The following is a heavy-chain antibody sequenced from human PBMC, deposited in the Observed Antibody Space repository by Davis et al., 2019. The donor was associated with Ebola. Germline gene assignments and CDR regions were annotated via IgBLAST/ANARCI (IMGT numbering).Heavy chain of an antibody. CDR3: AKHGSTSCYAGVCYFDC. D-gene: IGHD2-2*01. CDR2: ISGSGGRT. J-gene: IGHJ4*02. Sequence: GESLKISCAASGFTFSSYAMSWVRQAPGKGLEWVSAISGSGGRTYYADSVKGRFTISRDNSKNTLYLQMNSLRAEDTAVYYCAKHGSTSCYAGVCYFDCWGQGTLVTVSS. V-gene: IGHV3-23*01. CDR1: GFTFSSYA.